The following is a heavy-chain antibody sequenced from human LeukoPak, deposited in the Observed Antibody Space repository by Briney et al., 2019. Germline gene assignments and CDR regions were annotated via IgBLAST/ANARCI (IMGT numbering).Heavy chain of an antibody. V-gene: IGHV1-69*13. CDR3: ARGSPSYAQWHFDL. D-gene: IGHD2/OR15-2a*01. CDR2: IIPLFPTS. CDR1: GDTFSNSG. Sequence: SVKVSCKASGDTFSNSGISWVRQAPGQGLEWMGGIIPLFPTSYYAQKFQGRVTITADETTRTVYMELRGLRSDDTAVYYCARGSPSYAQWHFDLWGRGTLVTVSS. J-gene: IGHJ2*01.